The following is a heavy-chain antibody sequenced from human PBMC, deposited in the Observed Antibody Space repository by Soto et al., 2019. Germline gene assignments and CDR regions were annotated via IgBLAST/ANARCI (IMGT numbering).Heavy chain of an antibody. Sequence: EVQLVQSGAEVKKPGESLKISCKDSGYSFTSYWIGWVRQMPGKGLEWMGIIYLGDSDTSYSPSFQGQVTISADKSIGTGYLQWSSLKVSDTAMYYCARRTTDIEVVPAAPWAFDIWGQGTMVTVSS. CDR1: GYSFTSYW. D-gene: IGHD2-2*01. J-gene: IGHJ3*02. CDR3: ARRTTDIEVVPAAPWAFDI. CDR2: IYLGDSDT. V-gene: IGHV5-51*01.